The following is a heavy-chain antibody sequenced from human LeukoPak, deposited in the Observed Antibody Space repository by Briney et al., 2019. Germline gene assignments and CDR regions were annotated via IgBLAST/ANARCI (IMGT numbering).Heavy chain of an antibody. Sequence: GGSLRLSCAASGFTFSGYSMNWVRQAPGKGLEWVSSISSGGSYIHYADSVKGRFTVSRDDAKNSLYLQMNSLRAEDTAVYYCAREQCAGGTCYQFVYWGQGTLVTVSS. CDR1: GFTFSGYS. CDR3: AREQCAGGTCYQFVY. J-gene: IGHJ4*02. CDR2: ISSGGSYI. V-gene: IGHV3-21*01. D-gene: IGHD2-15*01.